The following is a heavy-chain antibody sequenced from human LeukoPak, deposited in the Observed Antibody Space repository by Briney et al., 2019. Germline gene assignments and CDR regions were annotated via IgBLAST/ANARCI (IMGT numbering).Heavy chain of an antibody. CDR3: ATGTGTYGY. Sequence: GGSLRLSCVASGLTFSSYWMTWVRQTPGKGLEWVANIKQDGSEKYYVDSVKCRFTISRDNAKNSLYLEMNSLRVEDTAVYYCATGTGTYGYWGQGTLVTVSS. CDR1: GLTFSSYW. V-gene: IGHV3-7*04. CDR2: IKQDGSEK. D-gene: IGHD1-26*01. J-gene: IGHJ4*02.